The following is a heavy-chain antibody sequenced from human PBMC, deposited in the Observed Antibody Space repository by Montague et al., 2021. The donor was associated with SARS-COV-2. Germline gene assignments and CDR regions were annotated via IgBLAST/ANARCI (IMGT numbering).Heavy chain of an antibody. V-gene: IGHV4-59*11. J-gene: IGHJ4*02. CDR2: IYYNGRT. CDR1: GGSINGHY. Sequence: ETLSLTCTVSGGSINGHYWTWVRQPPGKGLQWIAHIYYNGRTSYIPSLKSRLSVSLDKAKYQFSLELTSVTAADTARYFCARGTEVGAFDYWGQGALVSVSS. D-gene: IGHD1-26*01. CDR3: ARGTEVGAFDY.